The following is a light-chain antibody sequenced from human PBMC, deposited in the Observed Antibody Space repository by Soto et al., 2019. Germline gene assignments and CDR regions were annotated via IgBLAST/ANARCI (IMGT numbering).Light chain of an antibody. Sequence: QSVLTQPPSVSAAPGQKVSISCSGSGSNTGSYSVSWYQTLPGTAPKLLIYDDNKRPSGIPDRFSGSKSGTSATLGITGLQTGDEADYYCATWDRLLSLVVFGGGTQLTVL. J-gene: IGLJ2*01. CDR3: ATWDRLLSLVV. CDR2: DDN. V-gene: IGLV1-51*01. CDR1: GSNTGSYS.